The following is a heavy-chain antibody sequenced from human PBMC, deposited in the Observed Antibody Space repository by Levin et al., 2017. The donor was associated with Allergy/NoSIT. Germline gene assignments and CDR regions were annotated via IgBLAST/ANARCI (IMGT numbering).Heavy chain of an antibody. CDR2: IYYSGST. Sequence: ESLKISCTVSGGSISSYYWSWIRQPPGKGLEWIGYIYYSGSTNYNPSLKSRVTISVDTSKNQFSLKLSSVTAADTAVYYCAIPLRGYSYGFGYWGQGTLVTVSS. V-gene: IGHV4-59*08. J-gene: IGHJ4*02. CDR1: GGSISSYY. D-gene: IGHD5-18*01. CDR3: AIPLRGYSYGFGY.